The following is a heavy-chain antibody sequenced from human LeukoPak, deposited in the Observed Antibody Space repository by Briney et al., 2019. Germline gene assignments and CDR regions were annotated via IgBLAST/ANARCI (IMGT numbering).Heavy chain of an antibody. CDR2: IIPIFGTT. CDR3: ARGYCSGGSCYDQYYYYMDV. J-gene: IGHJ6*03. CDR1: GGTFSSYA. V-gene: IGHV1-69*06. D-gene: IGHD2-15*01. Sequence: SVKVPRKASGGTFSSYAISWVRQAPGQGLEWMGGIIPIFGTTNYAQKFQGRVTITADKSTSTAYMELSSLRSEDTAVYYCARGYCSGGSCYDQYYYYMDVWGKGTTVTVSS.